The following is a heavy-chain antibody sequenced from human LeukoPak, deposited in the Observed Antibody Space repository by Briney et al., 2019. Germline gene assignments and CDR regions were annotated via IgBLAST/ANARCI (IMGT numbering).Heavy chain of an antibody. CDR1: GFTFSSYS. CDR2: ISSSGSTI. Sequence: PGGSLRLSCAASGFTFSSYSMNWVRQAPGKGLEWVSYISSSGSTIYYADSVKGRFTISRDNAKNSLYLQMNSLRAEDTAVYYCASAPTYSGSYGYWGQGTLVTVSS. V-gene: IGHV3-48*04. J-gene: IGHJ4*02. D-gene: IGHD1-26*01. CDR3: ASAPTYSGSYGY.